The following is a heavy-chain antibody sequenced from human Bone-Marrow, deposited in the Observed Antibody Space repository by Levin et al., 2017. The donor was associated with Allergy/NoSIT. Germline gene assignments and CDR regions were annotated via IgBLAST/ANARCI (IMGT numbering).Heavy chain of an antibody. Sequence: PSETLSLTCTVSGGSISSSSYYWGWIRQPPGKGLEWIGSIYYSGSTYYNPSLKSRVTISVDTSKNQFSLKLSSVTAADTAVYYCARDLSSSGPVTFSYWGQGTLVTVSS. D-gene: IGHD6-13*01. CDR2: IYYSGST. CDR3: ARDLSSSGPVTFSY. J-gene: IGHJ4*02. CDR1: GGSISSSSYY. V-gene: IGHV4-39*07.